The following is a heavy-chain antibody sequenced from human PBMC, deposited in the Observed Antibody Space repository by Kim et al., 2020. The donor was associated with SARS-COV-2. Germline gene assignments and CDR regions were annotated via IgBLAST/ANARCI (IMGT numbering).Heavy chain of an antibody. Sequence: GGSLRLSCAASGFTFSSYWMHWVRQAPGKGLVWVSRINSDGSSTSYADSVKGRFTISRDNAKNTLYLQMNSLRAEDTAVYYCARPHITMVRGGRFDPWGQGTLVTVSS. CDR2: INSDGSST. CDR1: GFTFSSYW. J-gene: IGHJ5*02. V-gene: IGHV3-74*01. CDR3: ARPHITMVRGGRFDP. D-gene: IGHD3-10*01.